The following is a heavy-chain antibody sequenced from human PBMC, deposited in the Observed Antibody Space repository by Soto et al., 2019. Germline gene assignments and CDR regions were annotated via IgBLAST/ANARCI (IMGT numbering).Heavy chain of an antibody. CDR3: TRDQPITP. J-gene: IGHJ3*01. Sequence: GGSLRLSCTASGFTFGDYAMSWVRQAPGKGLEWVGFIRSKAYGGTAEYAASVKGRFIMSRDDSKSIAYLQMNSLKTEDTAVYYCTRDQPITPWGQGTMVTVSS. CDR1: GFTFGDYA. CDR2: IRSKAYGGTA. V-gene: IGHV3-49*04. D-gene: IGHD3-10*01.